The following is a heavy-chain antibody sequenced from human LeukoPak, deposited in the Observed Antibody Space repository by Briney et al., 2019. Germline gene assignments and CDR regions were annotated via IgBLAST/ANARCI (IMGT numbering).Heavy chain of an antibody. CDR2: IYYSGST. Sequence: PSETLSLTCTVSGGSISGYYWSWIRQPPGKGLEWIGYIYYSGSTNYNPSLKSRVTISVDTSENQFSLKLSSVTAADTALYYCAKYVSTGWFDPWGQGTLVTVSS. CDR1: GGSISGYY. V-gene: IGHV4-59*08. CDR3: AKYVSTGWFDP. J-gene: IGHJ5*02. D-gene: IGHD5/OR15-5a*01.